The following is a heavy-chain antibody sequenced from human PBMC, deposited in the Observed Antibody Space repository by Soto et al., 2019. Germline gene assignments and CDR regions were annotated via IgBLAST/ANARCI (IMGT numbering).Heavy chain of an antibody. J-gene: IGHJ5*02. D-gene: IGHD3-22*01. Sequence: GSLRLSCVASGFPFNNFAMSWVRQAPLKGLEWVASITGTGGGTHYADSVKGRSVISRDNSKNTVYLQMHSLRAEDSAVYFCARDDSGYYQFPNWFDPWGQGTPVTAPQ. CDR1: GFPFNNFA. CDR2: ITGTGGGT. V-gene: IGHV3-23*01. CDR3: ARDDSGYYQFPNWFDP.